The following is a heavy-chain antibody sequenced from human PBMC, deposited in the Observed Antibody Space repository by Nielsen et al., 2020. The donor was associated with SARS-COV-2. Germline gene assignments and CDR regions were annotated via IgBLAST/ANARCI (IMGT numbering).Heavy chain of an antibody. CDR3: ARDPLRFLMGTMDV. CDR2: INPKSGGT. Sequence: ASVKVSCKASGYTFTDYYIHWVRQAPGQGLEWMGRINPKSGGTNYAQNFQGRVTITRDTSASTAYMEVTSLTSEDTAVYYCARDPLRFLMGTMDVWGQGTTVTVS. J-gene: IGHJ6*02. CDR1: GYTFTDYY. D-gene: IGHD3-3*01. V-gene: IGHV1-2*06.